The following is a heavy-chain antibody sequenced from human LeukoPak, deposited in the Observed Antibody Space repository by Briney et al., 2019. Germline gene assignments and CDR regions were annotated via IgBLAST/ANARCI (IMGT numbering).Heavy chain of an antibody. CDR1: GGSISSSSYY. CDR2: VYYVGST. CDR3: ARVAQELEHFDY. J-gene: IGHJ4*02. Sequence: SETLSLTCTVSGGSISSSSYYWGWIRQPPGKGLEWIGSVYYVGSTYHNPSLKSRVTISVDTSKNQFSLKLSSVTAADTAVYYCARVAQELEHFDYWGQGTLVTVSS. V-gene: IGHV4-39*07. D-gene: IGHD6-13*01.